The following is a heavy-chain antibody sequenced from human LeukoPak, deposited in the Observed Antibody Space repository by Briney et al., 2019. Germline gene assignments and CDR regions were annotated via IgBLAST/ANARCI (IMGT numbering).Heavy chain of an antibody. Sequence: GESLKISCKGSGYSFTNYWIGWVRQMPGEGLEWMGIIYPGDSDTRYSPSFQGQVTISADKSISTAYLQWSSLKASDTAMYYCARQREWGGGFDAFDIWGQGTMVTVSS. D-gene: IGHD2-15*01. CDR2: IYPGDSDT. V-gene: IGHV5-51*01. J-gene: IGHJ3*02. CDR1: GYSFTNYW. CDR3: ARQREWGGGFDAFDI.